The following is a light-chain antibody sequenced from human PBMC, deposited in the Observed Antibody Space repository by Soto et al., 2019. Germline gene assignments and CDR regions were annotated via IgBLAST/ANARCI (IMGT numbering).Light chain of an antibody. CDR1: QSISTN. Sequence: EIVMTQSPATLSVSPGERATLSCRASQSISTNLVWYQQKPGQAPRLLIYGASTRATNIPIRFSGSGSGTEFTLTINNLQSEDSAVYYCQQYDNWPPGFTFGPGTKVEIK. V-gene: IGKV3-15*01. CDR2: GAS. J-gene: IGKJ3*01. CDR3: QQYDNWPPGFT.